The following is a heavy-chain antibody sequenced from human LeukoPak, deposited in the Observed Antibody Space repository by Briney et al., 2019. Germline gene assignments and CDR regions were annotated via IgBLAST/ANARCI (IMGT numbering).Heavy chain of an antibody. J-gene: IGHJ5*02. CDR2: IYYSGST. V-gene: IGHV4-30-2*01. CDR1: GGSISSGGYY. Sequence: SETLSLTCTVSGGSISSGGYYWRWIRQPPGKGLEWIGYIYYSGSTYYNPSLKRRVTISVDTTKNPFYLKLSSVTAADTAVYYCARGGMAAAGFDPWGQGTLVTVSS. D-gene: IGHD6-13*01. CDR3: ARGGMAAAGFDP.